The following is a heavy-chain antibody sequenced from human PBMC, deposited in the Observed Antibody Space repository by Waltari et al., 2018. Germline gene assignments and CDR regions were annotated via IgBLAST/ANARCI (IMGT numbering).Heavy chain of an antibody. CDR2: IGSSSSFM. J-gene: IGHJ4*02. CDR3: ARDYRPVGLDY. Sequence: EVQLVESGGGLVKPGGSLRLSCAASGFKFSDYAMNWVRQAPGKGLEWVSSIGSSSSFMDYADSVRGRFTVSRDNAKNTLYLQMNSLRAEDTAVYYCARDYRPVGLDYWGQGTLVTVSS. CDR1: GFKFSDYA. V-gene: IGHV3-21*02.